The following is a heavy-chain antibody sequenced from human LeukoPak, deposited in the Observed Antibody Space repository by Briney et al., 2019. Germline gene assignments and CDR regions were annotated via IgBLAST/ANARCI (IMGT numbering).Heavy chain of an antibody. D-gene: IGHD1-26*01. V-gene: IGHV1-18*01. Sequence: ASVKVSCKASGYAFTNYGLGWVRQAPGQGLEWMGWINPDHGNTHYAQNFQGRVTMTTEASTNTAYMDLRSLRSDDTALYYCGRVGTGSYYLDPWGQGTLVTVSS. CDR1: GYAFTNYG. CDR2: INPDHGNT. CDR3: GRVGTGSYYLDP. J-gene: IGHJ5*02.